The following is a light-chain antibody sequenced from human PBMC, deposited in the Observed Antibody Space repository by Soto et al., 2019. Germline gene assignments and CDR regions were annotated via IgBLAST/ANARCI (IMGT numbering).Light chain of an antibody. Sequence: EIVLTQSPGTLSASPGERVTLSCRASQSVSSSSLAWYQHKPGQAPRLLIYASSNRATGIPDRFSGSGSGTDFTLTISRLEPEDFAVYYCQQYGSSGTFGQGTKVDIK. CDR3: QQYGSSGT. V-gene: IGKV3-20*01. J-gene: IGKJ1*01. CDR1: QSVSSSS. CDR2: ASS.